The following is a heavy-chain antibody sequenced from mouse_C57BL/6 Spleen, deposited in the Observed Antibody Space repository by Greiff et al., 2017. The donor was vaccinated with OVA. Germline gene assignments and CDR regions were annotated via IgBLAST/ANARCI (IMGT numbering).Heavy chain of an antibody. V-gene: IGHV1-55*01. CDR1: GYTFTSYW. Sequence: QVQLQQPGAELVKPGASVKMSCKASGYTFTSYWITWVKQRPGQGLEWIGDIYPGSGSTNYNEKFKSKATLTVDTSSSTAYMQLSSLTSEDSAVYYCARRRSAGWLLYAMDYWGQGTSVTVSS. CDR3: ARRRSAGWLLYAMDY. CDR2: IYPGSGST. J-gene: IGHJ4*01. D-gene: IGHD2-3*01.